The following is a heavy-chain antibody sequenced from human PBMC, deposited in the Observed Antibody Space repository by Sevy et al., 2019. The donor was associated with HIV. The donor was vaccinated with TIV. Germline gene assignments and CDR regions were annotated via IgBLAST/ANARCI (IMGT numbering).Heavy chain of an antibody. CDR3: ATVHYYDSSGYHNWFDP. V-gene: IGHV1-24*01. D-gene: IGHD3-22*01. J-gene: IGHJ5*02. CDR2: FDPEDGKT. Sequence: ASVKVSCKVSGYTLTELSMHWVRQAPGKGLEWMGGFDPEDGKTIYAQKFQGRVTMTEDTSTDTAYMELSSLRSEDTAVYYCATVHYYDSSGYHNWFDPWGQGTLVTVSS. CDR1: GYTLTELS.